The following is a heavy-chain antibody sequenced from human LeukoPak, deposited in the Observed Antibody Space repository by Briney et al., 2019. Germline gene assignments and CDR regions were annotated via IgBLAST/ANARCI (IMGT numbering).Heavy chain of an antibody. J-gene: IGHJ4*02. CDR2: INPNNGGT. V-gene: IGHV1-2*02. Sequence: ASVKVSCKASGYTFTGYYMHWVRQAPGQGLEWMGWINPNNGGTNSAQIFQGRVTMTRDMSISTAYMELSGLKSDDTAVYYCARVTYYYDSSGSVHYYFDYWGQGTLVTVSS. CDR3: ARVTYYYDSSGSVHYYFDY. CDR1: GYTFTGYY. D-gene: IGHD3-22*01.